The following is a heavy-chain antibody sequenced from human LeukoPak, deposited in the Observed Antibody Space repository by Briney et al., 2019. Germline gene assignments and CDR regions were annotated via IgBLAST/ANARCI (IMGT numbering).Heavy chain of an antibody. CDR2: ISGSGGGT. D-gene: IGHD3-22*01. J-gene: IGHJ4*02. V-gene: IGHV3-23*01. CDR1: GITLSNYA. Sequence: GGSLRLSCAVSGITLSNYAMSWVRQAPGKGLEWVAGISGSGGGTHYADSVKGRFTISRDNPKNTLYLQMNNLRAGDTAVYFCAKRGVVIRVILVGFHKEAYYFDSWGQGALVTVTS. CDR3: AKRGVVIRVILVGFHKEAYYFDS.